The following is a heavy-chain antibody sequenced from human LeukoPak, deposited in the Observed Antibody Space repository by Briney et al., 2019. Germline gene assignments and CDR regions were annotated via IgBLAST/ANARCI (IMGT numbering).Heavy chain of an antibody. Sequence: SETLSLTCTVSGVSISSSNSYWGWIRQPPGKGLEWIGSIYYSGNTYYNASLKSQVSISIDTSKNQSSLRLTSVTAADTAVYYCARQTGSGLFILPGGQGTLVTVSS. CDR2: IYYSGNT. D-gene: IGHD3/OR15-3a*01. V-gene: IGHV4-39*01. CDR3: ARQTGSGLFILP. J-gene: IGHJ4*02. CDR1: GVSISSSNSY.